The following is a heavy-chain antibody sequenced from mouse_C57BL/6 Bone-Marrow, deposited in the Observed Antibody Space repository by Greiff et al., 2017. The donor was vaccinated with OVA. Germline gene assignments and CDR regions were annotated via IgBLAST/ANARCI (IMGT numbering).Heavy chain of an antibody. CDR2: IDPENGDT. V-gene: IGHV14-4*01. CDR3: TTYRY. J-gene: IGHJ2*01. CDR1: GFNIKDDY. Sequence: EVQLQQSGAELVRPGASVKLSCTASGFNIKDDYMHWVKQRPEQGLEWIGWIDPENGDTEYASQFQGKATITADTSSNTAYLQLSSLTSEDTAVYYCTTYRYWGQGTTLTVSS.